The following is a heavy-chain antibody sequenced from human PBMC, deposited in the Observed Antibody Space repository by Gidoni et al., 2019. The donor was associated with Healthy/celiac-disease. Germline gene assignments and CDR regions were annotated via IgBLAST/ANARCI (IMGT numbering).Heavy chain of an antibody. CDR2: INPNSGGT. J-gene: IGHJ4*02. D-gene: IGHD6-19*01. CDR3: ARDSSGWYVGFDY. Sequence: QVQLVQSGAEVKKPGASVKVSCKASGYTFTGYYMHWVRQAPGRGLEWMGWINPNSGGTNYAQKFQGWVTMTRDTSISTAYMELSRLRSDDTAVYYCARDSSGWYVGFDYWGQGTLVTVSS. CDR1: GYTFTGYY. V-gene: IGHV1-2*04.